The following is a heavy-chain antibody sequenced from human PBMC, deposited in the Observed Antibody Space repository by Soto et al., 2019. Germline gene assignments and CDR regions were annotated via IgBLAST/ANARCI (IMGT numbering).Heavy chain of an antibody. Sequence: PSETLSLTCAVYGGSFSGYYWSWIRQPPGKGLEWIGEINHSGSTNYNPSLKSRVTISVDTSKNQFSLKLTSVTAADTALYYCARDFFDSSDYTTNWFDPRGQRTLVTVSS. CDR3: ARDFFDSSDYTTNWFDP. CDR2: INHSGST. CDR1: GGSFSGYY. V-gene: IGHV4-34*01. J-gene: IGHJ5*02. D-gene: IGHD3-22*01.